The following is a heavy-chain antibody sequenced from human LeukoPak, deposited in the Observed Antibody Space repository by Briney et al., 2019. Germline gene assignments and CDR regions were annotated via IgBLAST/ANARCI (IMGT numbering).Heavy chain of an antibody. CDR1: GFTFSSYW. V-gene: IGHV3-74*01. D-gene: IGHD1-26*01. CDR3: ARGMYGATRAFDY. Sequence: GGSLRLSCAASGFTFSSYWMHWVRQAPGKGLVWVSRINSDGSSTSYADSVKGRFTISRDNAKNTLYLQMDSLRAEDTAVYYCARGMYGATRAFDYWGQGTLVTVSS. J-gene: IGHJ4*02. CDR2: INSDGSST.